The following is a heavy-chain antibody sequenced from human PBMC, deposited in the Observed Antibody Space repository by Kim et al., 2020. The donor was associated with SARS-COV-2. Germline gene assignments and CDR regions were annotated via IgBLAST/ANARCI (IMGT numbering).Heavy chain of an antibody. CDR2: MSPNSGNT. CDR3: TTARGSGSYPLAY. CDR1: GYTFTTYD. V-gene: IGHV1-8*01. D-gene: IGHD3-10*01. Sequence: ASVKVSCKASGYTFTTYDFNWVRQAPGQGLEWMGWMSPNSGNTLYALKFQGRVTMTRNTSISTAYLELSGLRSEDTAVYYCTTARGSGSYPLAYWGQGTLVTV. J-gene: IGHJ4*02.